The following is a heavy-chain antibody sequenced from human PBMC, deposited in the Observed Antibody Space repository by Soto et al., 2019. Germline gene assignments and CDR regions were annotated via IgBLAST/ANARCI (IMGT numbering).Heavy chain of an antibody. CDR2: ISYDGSSK. J-gene: IGHJ3*02. CDR1: GFTFSSYA. CDR3: ARDDPTYDAFDI. V-gene: IGHV3-30-3*01. Sequence: GGSLRLSCAASGFTFSSYAMHWVRQAPGKGLEWVAVISYDGSSKYYADSVKGRFTISRDNSKNTLYLQMNSLRAEDTAVYYCARDDPTYDAFDIWGQGTMVTVSS.